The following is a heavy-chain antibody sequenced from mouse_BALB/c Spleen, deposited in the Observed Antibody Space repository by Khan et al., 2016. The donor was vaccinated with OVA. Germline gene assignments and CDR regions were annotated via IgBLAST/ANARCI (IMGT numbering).Heavy chain of an antibody. V-gene: IGHV1-7*01. Sequence: VQLQESGAELAKPGASVKMSCKASGYTFTTYWMHWEKQWPGQGLEWIGYINPTSGYTDYNEKFKDRATLSADKSSSTAYMQLSSLTSEDSAVYYCTRDRIDYWGQGTTLTVSS. J-gene: IGHJ2*01. CDR1: GYTFTTYW. CDR2: INPTSGYT. CDR3: TRDRIDY.